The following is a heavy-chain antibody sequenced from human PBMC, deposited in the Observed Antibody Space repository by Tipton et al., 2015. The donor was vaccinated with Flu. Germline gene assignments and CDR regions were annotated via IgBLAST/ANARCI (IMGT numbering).Heavy chain of an antibody. J-gene: IGHJ4*02. CDR2: IYSSGST. Sequence: TLSLNCTVSGGSINSYYWSWIRQSAGKGLEWIGRIYSSGSTNYNPSLKSRVTMSVDTSKNQFSLKMSSVTAADTAVYYCARFSVRGESDYWGQGTLVTVSS. V-gene: IGHV4-4*07. CDR3: ARFSVRGESDY. CDR1: GGSINSYY. D-gene: IGHD3-10*01.